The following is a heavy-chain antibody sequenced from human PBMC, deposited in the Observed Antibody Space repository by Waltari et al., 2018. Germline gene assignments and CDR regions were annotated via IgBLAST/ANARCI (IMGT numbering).Heavy chain of an antibody. CDR3: ARVRIVGATYFDY. V-gene: IGHV1-69*01. CDR2: IIPIFGTA. Sequence: QVQLVQSGSELKKPGASVKVSCKASGYTFTSYAMNWVRQAPGQGLEWMGWIIPIFGTANYAQKFQGRVTITADESTSTAYMELSSLRSEDTAVYYCARVRIVGATYFDYWGQGTLVTVSS. J-gene: IGHJ4*02. D-gene: IGHD1-26*01. CDR1: GYTFTSYA.